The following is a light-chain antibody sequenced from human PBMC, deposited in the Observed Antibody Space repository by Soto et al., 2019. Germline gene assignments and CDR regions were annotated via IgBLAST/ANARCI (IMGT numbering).Light chain of an antibody. V-gene: IGKV4-1*01. CDR2: WAS. CDR3: QQYFGTPLT. CDR1: QSVLYSSNNKNY. J-gene: IGKJ4*01. Sequence: DIVMTQSPDSLAVSLGERATINCKSSQSVLYSSNNKNYLAWYQQKPGQPPKMLIYWASNRQSGVPDRFSGSGSETDFTLTIRKLQAEDVAVYYCQQYFGTPLTFGGGTKVEIK.